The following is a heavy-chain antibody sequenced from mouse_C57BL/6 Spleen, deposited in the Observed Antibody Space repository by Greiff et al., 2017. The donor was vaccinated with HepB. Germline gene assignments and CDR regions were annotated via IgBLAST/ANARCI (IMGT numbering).Heavy chain of an antibody. CDR3: TTLAAQATWDY. CDR1: GFNIKDDY. J-gene: IGHJ2*01. D-gene: IGHD3-2*02. V-gene: IGHV14-4*01. CDR2: IDPENGDT. Sequence: VQLQQSGAELVRPGASVKLSCTASGFNIKDDYMHWVKQRPEQGLEWIGWIDPENGDTEYASKFQGKATITADTSSNTAYLQLSSLTSEDTAVYYWTTLAAQATWDYWGQGTTLTVSS.